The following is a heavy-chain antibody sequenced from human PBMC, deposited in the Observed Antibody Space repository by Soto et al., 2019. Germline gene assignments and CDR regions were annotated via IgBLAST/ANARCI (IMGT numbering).Heavy chain of an antibody. Sequence: SATLSLTCAVSGGSIKTGGYYWGWIRQPPGKGLEWIATIYYSGTTYYNPSLKSRLTISVDTPNNLFSLEMRSVIAADTAFYYCARLAYRDYSTWGQVTLVTVSS. CDR2: IYYSGTT. J-gene: IGHJ1*01. V-gene: IGHV4-39*02. CDR3: ARLAYRDYST. CDR1: GGSIKTGGYY. D-gene: IGHD4-4*01.